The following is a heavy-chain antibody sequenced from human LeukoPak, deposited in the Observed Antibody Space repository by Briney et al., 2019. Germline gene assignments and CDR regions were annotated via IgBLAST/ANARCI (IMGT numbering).Heavy chain of an antibody. CDR2: ICTTGDT. J-gene: IGHJ4*02. CDR3: ARAVAAARGVNYFDY. V-gene: IGHV3-13*01. CDR1: GFTFSSYD. D-gene: IGHD3-10*01. Sequence: GGSLRLSCAASGFTFSSYDMHWVRQVTGKYLEWVSAICTTGDTYYPGSVKGRFTISRENAKNSLYLQMNSLRAGDTAVYYCARAVAAARGVNYFDYWGQGTLVTVSS.